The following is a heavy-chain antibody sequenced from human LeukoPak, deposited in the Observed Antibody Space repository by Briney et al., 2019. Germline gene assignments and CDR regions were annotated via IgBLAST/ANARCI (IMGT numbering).Heavy chain of an antibody. J-gene: IGHJ5*02. CDR3: AIWFGELSGS. CDR1: GFTVSSNF. Sequence: GGSLRLSCAASGFTVSSNFMSWVRQAPGKGLEWVSVIYSGGNTYYADSVKGRFTISRDNSKNTLYLQMNSLRAEDTAVYYCAIWFGELSGSWGQGTLVTVSS. CDR2: IYSGGNT. V-gene: IGHV3-53*01. D-gene: IGHD3-10*01.